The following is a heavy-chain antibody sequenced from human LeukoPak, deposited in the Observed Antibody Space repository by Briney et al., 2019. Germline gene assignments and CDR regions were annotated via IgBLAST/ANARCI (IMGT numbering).Heavy chain of an antibody. CDR2: ISSSSSYI. J-gene: IGHJ5*02. CDR1: GFTFSSYS. D-gene: IGHD1-26*01. CDR3: ARNVGRWELLPGTFDP. V-gene: IGHV3-21*01. Sequence: PGGSLRLSCAASGFTFSSYSMNRVRQAPGKGLEWVSSISSSSSYIYYADSVKGRFTISRDNAKNSLYLQMNSLRAEDTAVYYCARNVGRWELLPGTFDPWGQGTLVTVSS.